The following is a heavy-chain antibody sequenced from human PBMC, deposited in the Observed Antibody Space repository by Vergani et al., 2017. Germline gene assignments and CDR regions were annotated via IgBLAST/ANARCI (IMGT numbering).Heavy chain of an antibody. V-gene: IGHV3-15*01. J-gene: IGHJ3*02. CDR2: IKSKTDGGTT. CDR3: TTGPPYYDILTGYLRDDAFDI. CDR1: GFTFSNAW. D-gene: IGHD3-9*01. Sequence: EVQLVESGGGLVKPGGSLTLSCAASGFTFSNAWMSWVRQAPGKGLEWVGRIKSKTDGGTTDYAAPVKGRFTISRDDSKNTLYLQMNSLKTEDTAVYYCTTGPPYYDILTGYLRDDAFDIWGQGTMVTVSS.